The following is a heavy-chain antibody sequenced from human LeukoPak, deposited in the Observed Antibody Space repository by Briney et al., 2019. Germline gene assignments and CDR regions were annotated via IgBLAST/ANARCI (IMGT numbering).Heavy chain of an antibody. V-gene: IGHV3-7*01. CDR3: ARDPPRDSSGYTLYYFDY. CDR1: GFIFSNYW. J-gene: IGHJ4*02. Sequence: GGSLRLSCTASGFIFSNYWMNWVRQAPGKGLEWVANIKQDGNEKYYVDSVKGRSTISKDNAKNSLYLQMNSLRAEDTAVYYCARDPPRDSSGYTLYYFDYWGQGTLVTVSS. D-gene: IGHD3-22*01. CDR2: IKQDGNEK.